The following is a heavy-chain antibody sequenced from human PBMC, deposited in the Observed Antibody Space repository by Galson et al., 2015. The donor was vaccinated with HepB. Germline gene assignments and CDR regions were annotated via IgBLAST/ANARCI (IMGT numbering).Heavy chain of an antibody. J-gene: IGHJ4*02. D-gene: IGHD3-16*01. CDR2: IWYDGSNK. Sequence: SLRLSCAASGFTFSSYGMHWVRQAPGKGLEGVAVIWYDGSNKYYADSVKGRFTISRDNSKNTLYLQMNSLRAEDTAVYYCERVPGRPEEGGGGIVYWGQGTLVTVSS. V-gene: IGHV3-33*01. CDR1: GFTFSSYG. CDR3: ERVPGRPEEGGGGIVY.